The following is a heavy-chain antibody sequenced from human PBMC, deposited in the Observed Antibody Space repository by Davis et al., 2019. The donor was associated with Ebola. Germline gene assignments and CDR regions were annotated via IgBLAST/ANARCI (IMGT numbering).Heavy chain of an antibody. J-gene: IGHJ3*02. Sequence: SETLSLTCTVSGGSISSYYWSWIRQPPGKGLEWIGSIYYSGSTYYNPSLKSRVTISVDTSKNQFSLKLSSVTAADTAVYYCARDQYYYDSSGYHRGAFDIWGQGTMVTVSS. V-gene: IGHV4-59*01. CDR3: ARDQYYYDSSGYHRGAFDI. D-gene: IGHD3-22*01. CDR2: IYYSGST. CDR1: GGSISSYY.